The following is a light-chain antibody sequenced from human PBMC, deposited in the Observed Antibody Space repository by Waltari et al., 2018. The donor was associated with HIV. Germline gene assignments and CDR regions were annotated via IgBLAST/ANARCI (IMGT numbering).Light chain of an antibody. CDR1: ASNIGAGYD. CDR3: QSYDTDLKGWV. V-gene: IGLV1-40*01. J-gene: IGLJ3*02. CDR2: CAD. Sequence: QSVLTQPPSVSGAPGQRVTISCTGTASNIGAGYDVHWYQQLPTTAPKLLLQCADRRPSGVPERFSGSRSGASASLAITGLQAGDESDYYCQSYDTDLKGWVFGGGTKVTVL.